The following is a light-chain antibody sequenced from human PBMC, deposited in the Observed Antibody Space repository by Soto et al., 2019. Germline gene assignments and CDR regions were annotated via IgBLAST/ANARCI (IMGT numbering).Light chain of an antibody. CDR1: QSFRSY. J-gene: IGKJ5*01. Sequence: EIVLTQSPATLSLSPGDRAALSCRASQSFRSYLAWYQQKPGQAPRLLIYDASNRATGIPARFSGSGSGTDFTLSISSLEPEDFAVYYCQQRSSWITFGQGTRLEIK. CDR3: QQRSSWIT. CDR2: DAS. V-gene: IGKV3-11*01.